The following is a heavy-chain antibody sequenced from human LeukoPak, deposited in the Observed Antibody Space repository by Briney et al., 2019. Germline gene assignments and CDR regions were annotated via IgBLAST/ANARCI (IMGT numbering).Heavy chain of an antibody. CDR3: ARAPKNDAYDI. J-gene: IGHJ3*02. Sequence: ASVKVSCKASGYTLTGHYMHWVRQAPGQGLEWMGRIDINSAGTTFAHHFQGRVTMTRDTSISTASMDLSRLRSDDTAVYYCARAPKNDAYDIWGRGTMVTVSS. V-gene: IGHV1-2*02. CDR2: IDINSAGT. CDR1: GYTLTGHY.